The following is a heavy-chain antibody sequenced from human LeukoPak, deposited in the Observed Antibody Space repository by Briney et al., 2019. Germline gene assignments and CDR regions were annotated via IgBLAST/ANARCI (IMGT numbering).Heavy chain of an antibody. J-gene: IGHJ3*02. CDR2: INHSGNT. V-gene: IGHV4-34*01. CDR3: ASCLSYYYDTSGHQVRDAFDI. D-gene: IGHD3-22*01. CDR1: SGSFSGYY. Sequence: SETLSLTCAVYSGSFSGYYWSWIRQPPGKGLEWIGEINHSGNTDYNPSLKSRVTISVDTSKNQFSLKLSSVTAADTAVYYCASCLSYYYDTSGHQVRDAFDIWGQGTMVTVSS.